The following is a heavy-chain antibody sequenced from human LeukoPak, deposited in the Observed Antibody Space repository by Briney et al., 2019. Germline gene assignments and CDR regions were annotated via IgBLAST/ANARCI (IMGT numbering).Heavy chain of an antibody. CDR1: GGSISGYY. D-gene: IGHD6-19*01. V-gene: IGHV4-4*07. J-gene: IGHJ4*02. Sequence: SSETLSPTCTVSGGSISGYYWSWIRQPAGKGLEWIGRIYTSGHTNYNSSLKSRVTMSVDTSKNQFSLKLSSVTAADTAVYYCARGPYSSGWYAVDYWGQGTLVTVSS. CDR3: ARGPYSSGWYAVDY. CDR2: IYTSGHT.